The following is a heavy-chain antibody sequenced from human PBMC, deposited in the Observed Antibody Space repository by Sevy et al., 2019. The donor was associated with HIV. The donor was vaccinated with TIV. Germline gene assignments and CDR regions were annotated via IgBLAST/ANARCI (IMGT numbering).Heavy chain of an antibody. D-gene: IGHD3-22*01. J-gene: IGHJ4*02. V-gene: IGHV3-30*18. CDR2: ISYDGSNK. Sequence: GGSLRLSCAASGFTFSSYGMHWVRQAPGKGLEWVAVISYDGSNKYYAESVKGRFTISRDNSKNTLYRQMNSLRAEDTAVYYCAKDPYYYDSSGYYYVNYFDYWGQGTLVTVSS. CDR3: AKDPYYYDSSGYYYVNYFDY. CDR1: GFTFSSYG.